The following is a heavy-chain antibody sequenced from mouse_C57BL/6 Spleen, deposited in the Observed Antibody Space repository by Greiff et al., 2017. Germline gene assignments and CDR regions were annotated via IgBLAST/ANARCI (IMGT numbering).Heavy chain of an antibody. CDR2: IYPGSGST. CDR3: ARPLTGYWYFDV. J-gene: IGHJ1*03. V-gene: IGHV1-55*01. D-gene: IGHD4-1*01. Sequence: VQLQQPGAELVKPGASVKMSCKASGYTFTSYWITWVKQRPGQGLEWIGDIYPGSGSTNYNEKFKSKATLTVDTASSTAYMQRSSLTSEDSAVYYCARPLTGYWYFDVWGTGTTVTVSS. CDR1: GYTFTSYW.